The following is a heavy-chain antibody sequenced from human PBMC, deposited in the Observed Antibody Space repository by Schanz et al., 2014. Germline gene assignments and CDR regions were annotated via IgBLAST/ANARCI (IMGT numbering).Heavy chain of an antibody. J-gene: IGHJ4*02. CDR2: ISYDSTII. D-gene: IGHD7-27*01. V-gene: IGHV3-48*02. CDR1: GFIFSVYN. CDR3: VRDYNWGFDN. Sequence: EVQLVASGGGLVQPGGSLRLSCAASGFIFSVYNMNWVRQAPGKGLEWVSYISYDSTIIHYADSVKRRFTISRDNAKNSLYLQMSSLRDEDTAIYYCVRDYNWGFDNWGQGTLVTVSS.